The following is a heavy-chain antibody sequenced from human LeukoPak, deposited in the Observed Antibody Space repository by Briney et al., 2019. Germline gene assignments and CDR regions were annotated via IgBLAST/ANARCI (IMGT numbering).Heavy chain of an antibody. CDR2: IYHSGST. Sequence: SSETLSLTFTVSGYSISSGYYWGWIRQPPGKGLEWIGSIYHSGSTYYNPSLKSRVTISVDTSKNQFSLKLSSVTAADTAVYYCARHNTAMVDYWGQGTLVTVSS. CDR3: ARHNTAMVDY. V-gene: IGHV4-38-2*02. J-gene: IGHJ4*02. CDR1: GYSISSGYY. D-gene: IGHD5-18*01.